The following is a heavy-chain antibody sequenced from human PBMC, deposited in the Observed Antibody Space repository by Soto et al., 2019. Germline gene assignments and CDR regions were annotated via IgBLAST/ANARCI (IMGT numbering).Heavy chain of an antibody. Sequence: PSETLSLTCSVSGGSISGSYWSLIRQSPGKGLEWLGYVYYTGSTNYSPSLRSRVSISVETSKNEFSLRLSSVTAAETDVYFCARSVAVQGAHIDYWGQGKKVPVSS. CDR1: GGSISGSY. V-gene: IGHV4-59*01. D-gene: IGHD3-3*01. CDR2: VYYTGST. CDR3: ARSVAVQGAHIDY. J-gene: IGHJ4*02.